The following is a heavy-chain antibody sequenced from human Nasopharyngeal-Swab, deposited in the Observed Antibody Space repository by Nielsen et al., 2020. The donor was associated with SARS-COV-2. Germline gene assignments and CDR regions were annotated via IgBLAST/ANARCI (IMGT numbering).Heavy chain of an antibody. J-gene: IGHJ4*02. V-gene: IGHV4-30-4*01. D-gene: IGHD3-10*01. CDR3: ARDLHEYGSGLYYFDY. Sequence: WIRQRPGKGLEWIGYIYYSGSTYYNPSLKSRVTISVDTSKNQFSLKLSSVTAADTAVYYCARDLHEYGSGLYYFDYWGQGTLVTVSS. CDR2: IYYSGST.